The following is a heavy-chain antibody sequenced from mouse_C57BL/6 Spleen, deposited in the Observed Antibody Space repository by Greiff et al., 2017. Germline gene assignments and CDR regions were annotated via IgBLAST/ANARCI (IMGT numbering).Heavy chain of an antibody. CDR3: ATYYYGSSYDYFDD. J-gene: IGHJ2*01. D-gene: IGHD1-1*01. CDR2: INPNNGGT. Sequence: EVQLQQSGPELVKPGASVKMSCKASGYTFTDYNMHWVKQSHGKSLEWIGYINPNNGGTSYNQKFKGKATLTVNKSSSTAYMELRSLTSEDSAVYYCATYYYGSSYDYFDDWGQGTTLTVSS. V-gene: IGHV1-22*01. CDR1: GYTFTDYN.